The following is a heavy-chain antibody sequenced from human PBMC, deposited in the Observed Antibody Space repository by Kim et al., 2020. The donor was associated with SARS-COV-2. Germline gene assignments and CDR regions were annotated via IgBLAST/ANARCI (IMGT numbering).Heavy chain of an antibody. CDR2: ISYDGSNK. CDR3: AKSGGATHHMLSFFDY. CDR1: GFTFSSYG. Sequence: GGSLRLSCAASGFTFSSYGMHWVRQAPGKGLEWVAVISYDGSNKYYADSVKGRFTISRDNSKNTLYLQMNSLRAEDTAVYYCAKSGGATHHMLSFFDYWGQGTLVTVSS. D-gene: IGHD1-26*01. J-gene: IGHJ4*02. V-gene: IGHV3-30*18.